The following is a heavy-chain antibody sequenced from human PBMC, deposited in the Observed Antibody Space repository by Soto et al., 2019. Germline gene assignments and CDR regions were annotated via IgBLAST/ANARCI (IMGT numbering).Heavy chain of an antibody. J-gene: IGHJ4*02. Sequence: QITLKESGPTLVRPTQTLTLTCTVSGFSLSTDAVGVAWIRQPPGKALEWLALIYWNDEARYKSSLNNRLTITKDTSKSQVVLTMTDMAPLVTSTYFCAHRIAAPGRTLDYWGQGILVTVSS. CDR2: IYWNDEA. CDR3: AHRIAAPGRTLDY. D-gene: IGHD6-13*01. CDR1: GFSLSTDAVG. V-gene: IGHV2-5*01.